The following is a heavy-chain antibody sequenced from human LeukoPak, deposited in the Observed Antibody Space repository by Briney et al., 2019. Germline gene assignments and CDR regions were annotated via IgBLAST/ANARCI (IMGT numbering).Heavy chain of an antibody. CDR2: IYHSGST. CDR1: GYYISSGYY. V-gene: IGHV4-38-2*02. J-gene: IGHJ4*02. Sequence: PSETLSLTCTVSGYYISSGYYWDWIRQPPGKGLEWIGGIYHSGSTYYNPSLKSRVTMSVDTSKNQFSLKLRSVTAADTAVYYCARVYYGGNPYFDYWGQGTLVTVSS. CDR3: ARVYYGGNPYFDY. D-gene: IGHD4-23*01.